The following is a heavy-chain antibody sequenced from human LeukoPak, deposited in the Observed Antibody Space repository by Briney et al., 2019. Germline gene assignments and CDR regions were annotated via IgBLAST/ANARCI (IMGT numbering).Heavy chain of an antibody. CDR3: ARGLFVVVITTDYYGLDV. V-gene: IGHV3-7*01. D-gene: IGHD3-22*01. CDR1: GFTFSSEW. Sequence: GGSLRLSCAASGFTFSSEWMSWVRQTPGKGLEWAANINPDGSVKYYVDSVKGRFTISRDNAKNSLYLQMNSLRAEDTAVYYCARGLFVVVITTDYYGLDVWGQGTTVTVSS. J-gene: IGHJ6*02. CDR2: INPDGSVK.